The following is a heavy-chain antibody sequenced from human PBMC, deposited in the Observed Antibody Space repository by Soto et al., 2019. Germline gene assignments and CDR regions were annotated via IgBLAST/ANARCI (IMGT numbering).Heavy chain of an antibody. D-gene: IGHD5-18*01. CDR1: GDSGTSGNYY. J-gene: IGHJ5*02. CDR2: IYYSGNT. Sequence: SETLSLTCTVSGDSGTSGNYYWSWIRQPPGKGLEWIGYIYYSGNTNYSPSLKTRVTMSLDRSNNQFSLNLSSVTAADTAMYYCARIPVDTSKIYWFDPWGQGTLVTVSS. V-gene: IGHV4-61*01. CDR3: ARIPVDTSKIYWFDP.